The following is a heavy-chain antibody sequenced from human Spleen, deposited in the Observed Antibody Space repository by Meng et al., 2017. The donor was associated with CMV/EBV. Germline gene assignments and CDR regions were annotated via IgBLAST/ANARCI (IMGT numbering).Heavy chain of an antibody. CDR2: IYYTGST. J-gene: IGHJ3*02. CDR1: GGSISRYY. D-gene: IGHD2-21*02. V-gene: IGHV4-59*01. CDR3: ARVGVTPFDAFDI. Sequence: SETLSLTCCVSGGSISRYYWSWIRQTPGKGLEWIGYIYYTGSTNYNPSLKSRVTMSIDTSKKQFSLKLNSVTAADSAVYYCARVGVTPFDAFDIWGQGTMVTVSS.